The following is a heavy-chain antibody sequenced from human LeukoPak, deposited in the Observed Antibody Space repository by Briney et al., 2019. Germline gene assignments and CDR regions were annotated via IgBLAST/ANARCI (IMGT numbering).Heavy chain of an antibody. CDR2: IKQDGSEK. CDR3: AREPQQFLEWLFDASPDYYYYMDV. Sequence: LPGGSLRLSCAASGFTFSSYWMSWVRQAPGKGLEWVANIKQDGSEKYYVDSVKGRFTISRDNSKNSFYLQMNSLRVEDTAVYYCAREPQQFLEWLFDASPDYYYYMDVWGKGTTVTVSS. J-gene: IGHJ6*03. D-gene: IGHD3-3*01. V-gene: IGHV3-7*01. CDR1: GFTFSSYW.